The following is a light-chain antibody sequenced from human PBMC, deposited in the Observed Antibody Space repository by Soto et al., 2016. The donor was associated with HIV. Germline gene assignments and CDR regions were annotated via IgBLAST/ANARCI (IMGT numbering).Light chain of an antibody. CDR1: NIGTRS. CDR3: QVWDTNSDHPV. Sequence: SYELTQPPSVSVAPGKTARITCGGNNIGTRSVFWYQQKAGQAPVLVVYDDSDRPSGIPDRFSGSNSGNTATLTISRVEAGDEADYYCQVWDTNSDHPVFGGGTTVTVL. J-gene: IGLJ2*01. CDR2: DDS. V-gene: IGLV3-21*03.